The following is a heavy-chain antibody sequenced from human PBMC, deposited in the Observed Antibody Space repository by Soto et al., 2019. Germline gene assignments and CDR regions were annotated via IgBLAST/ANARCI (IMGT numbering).Heavy chain of an antibody. D-gene: IGHD5-18*01. Sequence: GGFLRLSCAASGFTFSSYGRHWVRQAPGKGLEWVAVISYDGSNKYYADSVKGRFTISRDNSKNTLYLQMNSLRAEDTAVYYCAKDRRSGYSSRGYYYYYGMDVWGQGTTVTVSS. CDR2: ISYDGSNK. J-gene: IGHJ6*02. CDR3: AKDRRSGYSSRGYYYYYGMDV. V-gene: IGHV3-30*18. CDR1: GFTFSSYG.